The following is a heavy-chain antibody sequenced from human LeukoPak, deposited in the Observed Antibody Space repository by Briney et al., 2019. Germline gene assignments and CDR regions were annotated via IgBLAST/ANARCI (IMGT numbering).Heavy chain of an antibody. J-gene: IGHJ4*02. CDR2: IKQDGSEK. V-gene: IGHV3-7*01. CDR3: ARDLMYYYDSSGYYSYYFDH. D-gene: IGHD3-22*01. Sequence: GGSLRLSCAASGFTFSSYWMSWVRQAPGKGLEWVANIKQDGSEKYYVDSVKGRFTISRDNAKNSLYLQMNSLRAEDTAVYYCARDLMYYYDSSGYYSYYFDHWGQGTLVTVSS. CDR1: GFTFSSYW.